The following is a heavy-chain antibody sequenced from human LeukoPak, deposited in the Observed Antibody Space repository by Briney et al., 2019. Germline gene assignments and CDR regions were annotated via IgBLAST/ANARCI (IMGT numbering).Heavy chain of an antibody. CDR3: GRDPKLGIRGYTYGYIDF. D-gene: IGHD5-18*01. CDR2: MNTNTGNP. V-gene: IGHV7-4-1*02. CDR1: GYTFTSYA. J-gene: IGHJ4*02. Sequence: ASVKVSCKASGYTFTSYAMSWVRQAPGQGLEWMGWMNTNTGNPTYAQGFTGRFVFSLDTSVNTAYLQITGLKADDTAVYYCGRDPKLGIRGYTYGYIDFWGQGTLVTVAS.